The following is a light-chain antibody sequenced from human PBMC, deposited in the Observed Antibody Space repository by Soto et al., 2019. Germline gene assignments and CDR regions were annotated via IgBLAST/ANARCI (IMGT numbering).Light chain of an antibody. Sequence: QSVLTQPPSASGTPGQWVTITCSGTSSNIGSNIVNWYQQGPGTAPILLIYRDNRRPPGVPDRFSGSRSGTSASLAISGLQSEDEADYYCSTWDGSLNGDVFGTGTKVTVL. CDR3: STWDGSLNGDV. CDR2: RDN. CDR1: SSNIGSNI. V-gene: IGLV1-44*01. J-gene: IGLJ1*01.